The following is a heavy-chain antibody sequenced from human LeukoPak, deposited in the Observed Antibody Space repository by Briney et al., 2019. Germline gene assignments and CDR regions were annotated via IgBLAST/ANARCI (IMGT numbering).Heavy chain of an antibody. CDR3: ARAPSEIGGYYPEYFRH. CDR1: GFTLSSYW. J-gene: IGHJ1*01. D-gene: IGHD3-22*01. V-gene: IGHV3-74*01. CDR2: IRSDGRT. Sequence: GGSLRLSCAASGFTLSSYWMHWVRQAPGKGLVWVSRIRSDGRTNYADSVKGRFTISRDNAKNTVSLQMNSLRAEDTGVYYCARAPSEIGGYYPEYFRHWGQGTLVIVSS.